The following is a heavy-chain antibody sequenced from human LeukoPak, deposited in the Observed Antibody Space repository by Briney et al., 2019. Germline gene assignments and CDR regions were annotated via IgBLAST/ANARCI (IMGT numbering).Heavy chain of an antibody. CDR2: INPNSGGT. CDR3: ARAGWTDAFDI. J-gene: IGHJ3*02. V-gene: IGHV1-2*06. D-gene: IGHD3/OR15-3a*01. CDR1: GHTFTTYY. Sequence: ASVKVSCKASGHTFTTYYMHWVRQAPGQGLEWMGRINPNSGGTDYAQKFQGRVTMTRDTSISTLYMELGGLRSDDTAVYYCARAGWTDAFDIWGQGTMVTVSS.